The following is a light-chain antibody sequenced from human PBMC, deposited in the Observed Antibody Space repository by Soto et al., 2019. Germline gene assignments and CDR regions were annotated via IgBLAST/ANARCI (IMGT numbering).Light chain of an antibody. J-gene: IGLJ2*01. CDR1: SSDIGDYNY. CDR3: SSYTSNNFVI. CDR2: DVC. Sequence: QSALTQPASVSGSPGQSITISCTGSSSDIGDYNYVSWYKQHPGKAPKLMIYDVCNRPSGVSNRFSGSKSGNTASLTISGLQAEDEADYYCSSYTSNNFVIFGGGTKLTVL. V-gene: IGLV2-14*03.